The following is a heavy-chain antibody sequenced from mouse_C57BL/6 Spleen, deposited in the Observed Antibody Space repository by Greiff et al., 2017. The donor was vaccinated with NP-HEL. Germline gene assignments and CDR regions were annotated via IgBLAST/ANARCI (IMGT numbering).Heavy chain of an antibody. Sequence: QVQLKQSGPELVKPGASVKISCKASGYAFSSSWMNWVKQRPGKGLEWIGRIYPGDGDTNYNGKFKGKATLTADKSSSTAYMQLSSLTSEDSAVYFCAREEGYDYDGYYFDYWGQGTTLTVSS. CDR2: IYPGDGDT. CDR1: GYAFSSSW. J-gene: IGHJ2*01. D-gene: IGHD2-4*01. V-gene: IGHV1-82*01. CDR3: AREEGYDYDGYYFDY.